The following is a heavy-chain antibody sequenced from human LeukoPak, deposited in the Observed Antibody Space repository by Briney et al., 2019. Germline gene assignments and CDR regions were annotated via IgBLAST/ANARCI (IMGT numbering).Heavy chain of an antibody. CDR3: ARGAPDY. J-gene: IGHJ4*02. CDR2: IKHDGSEK. V-gene: IGHV3-7*03. Sequence: GGSLRLSCAASGLTFSNYWMSWVRQGPGKGLEWVANIKHDGSEKYYIDSVKGRFTISRDNSKNSLYLEMNSLRAEDTALYYCARGAPDYWGQGTLVTVSS. CDR1: GLTFSNYW.